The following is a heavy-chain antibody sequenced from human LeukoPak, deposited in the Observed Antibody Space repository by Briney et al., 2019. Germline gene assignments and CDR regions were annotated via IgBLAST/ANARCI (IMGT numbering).Heavy chain of an antibody. CDR3: AADRAGSYLRLFY. V-gene: IGHV1-58*01. CDR1: GFTFTSSV. D-gene: IGHD3-10*01. CDR2: IVVGSGNT. J-gene: IGHJ4*02. Sequence: VASVKVSCKASGFTFTSSVVQWVRQARGQRLECIGWIVVGSGNTNYAQKFQERVTITRDMSTSTAYMELSSLRFEDTAVYYCAADRAGSYLRLFYGGQGTPVTVSS.